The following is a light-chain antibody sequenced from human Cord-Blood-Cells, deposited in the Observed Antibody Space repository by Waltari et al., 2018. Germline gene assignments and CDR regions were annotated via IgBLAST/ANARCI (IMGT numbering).Light chain of an antibody. CDR1: SSDVGGYNY. CDR3: SSYTSSSWV. V-gene: IGLV2-14*01. J-gene: IGLJ3*02. Sequence: QSALTQPASVSGSPGQSITIPCTGTSSDVGGYNYVSWYQQHPGKAPKLMIYDVSKRPSGVSTRFSGSKSGNTASLTISGLQAEDEADYYCSSYTSSSWVFGGGTKLTVL. CDR2: DVS.